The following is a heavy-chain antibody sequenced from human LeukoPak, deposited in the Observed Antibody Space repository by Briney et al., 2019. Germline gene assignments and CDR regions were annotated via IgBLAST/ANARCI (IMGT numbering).Heavy chain of an antibody. D-gene: IGHD1-26*01. CDR2: INPSDGST. J-gene: IGHJ4*02. V-gene: IGHV1-46*01. CDR3: AKEAGAFDY. CDR1: GYTFTSNY. Sequence: ASVKVSYKASGYTFTSNYMDWVRQTPGQGLEWMGVINPSDGSTTYAQKFQGRVTLTRDTSTTTVHMELSSLTSEDTAVYYCAKEAGAFDYWGQGTLVTVSS.